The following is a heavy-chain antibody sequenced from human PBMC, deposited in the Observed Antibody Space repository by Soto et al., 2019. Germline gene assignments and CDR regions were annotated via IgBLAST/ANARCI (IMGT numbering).Heavy chain of an antibody. Sequence: SETLSLTCSVSGGSISSSTYYWGWIRQPPGQGLEWIGNIYYSGSTYYNPSLKSRVTMSVNTSKNQFSLKLSSVTAADTALYYGERLTALSNFDYWGQGALVTVSS. CDR2: IYYSGST. D-gene: IGHD5-18*01. CDR3: ERLTALSNFDY. V-gene: IGHV4-39*01. CDR1: GGSISSSTYY. J-gene: IGHJ4*02.